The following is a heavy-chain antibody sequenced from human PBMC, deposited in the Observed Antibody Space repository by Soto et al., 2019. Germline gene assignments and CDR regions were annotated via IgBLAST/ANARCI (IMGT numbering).Heavy chain of an antibody. D-gene: IGHD2-8*01. CDR2: IWYDGSNK. Sequence: QVQLVESGGGVVQPGRSLRLSCAASGFTFSSYGMHWVRQAPGKGLEWVAVIWYDGSNKYYADSVKGRFTISRDNSKNTLYLQMNRLRAEDTAVYYCARVKVEDIVLMVYGPYGMDVWGQGTTVTVSS. V-gene: IGHV3-33*01. CDR1: GFTFSSYG. CDR3: ARVKVEDIVLMVYGPYGMDV. J-gene: IGHJ6*02.